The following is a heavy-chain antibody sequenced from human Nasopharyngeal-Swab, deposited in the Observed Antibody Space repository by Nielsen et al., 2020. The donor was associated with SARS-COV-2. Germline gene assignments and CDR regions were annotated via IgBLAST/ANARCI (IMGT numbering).Heavy chain of an antibody. CDR3: IRDLAGAYGS. CDR2: INEHATIT. V-gene: IGHV3-74*01. CDR1: GFAFSNYW. D-gene: IGHD4-17*01. J-gene: IGHJ5*02. Sequence: SLNTSCEVPGFAFSNYWMHWVRQAPGTGLVWVSRINEHATITTYADSVQGRFTISRANVQNTLYLQMHSLQAEDTAFYYCIRDLAGAYGSWGQGTLVTVSS.